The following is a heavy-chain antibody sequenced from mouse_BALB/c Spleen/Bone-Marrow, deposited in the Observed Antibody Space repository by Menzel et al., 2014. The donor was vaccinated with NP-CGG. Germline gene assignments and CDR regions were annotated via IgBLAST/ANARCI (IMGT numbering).Heavy chain of an antibody. J-gene: IGHJ4*01. Sequence: VQLQQSGPGLVAPSQSLSITCTVSGFSLTSYGVNWVRQPPGKGLEWLGVIWAGGSTNYNSALMSRLSISKDNSKSQVFLKMNSLQTDDTAMYYCAREHNYYYEAMDYWGQGTSVTVSS. CDR3: AREHNYYYEAMDY. CDR1: GFSLTSYG. CDR2: IWAGGST. V-gene: IGHV2-9*02. D-gene: IGHD1-1*01.